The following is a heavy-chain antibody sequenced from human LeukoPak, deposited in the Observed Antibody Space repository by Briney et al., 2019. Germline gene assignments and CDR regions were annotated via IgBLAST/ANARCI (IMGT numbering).Heavy chain of an antibody. V-gene: IGHV1-69*05. CDR1: GGTFSSYA. Sequence: SVKVSCKASGGTFSSYAISWVRQAPGQGLKWMGRIIPIFGTANYAQKFQGRVTLTRDTSTSTVYMELSSLRSEDTAVYYCARDPDGRSAFDIWGQGTMVTVSS. J-gene: IGHJ3*02. CDR2: IIPIFGTA. D-gene: IGHD5-24*01. CDR3: ARDPDGRSAFDI.